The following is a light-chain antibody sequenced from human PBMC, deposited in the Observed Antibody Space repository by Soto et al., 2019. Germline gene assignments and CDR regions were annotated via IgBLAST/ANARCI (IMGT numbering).Light chain of an antibody. Sequence: EIVMTQSPATLSVSPGERATLSCRASQRVDSSYVAWYQQRPGQAPRLLIYGASNWATGVPDRFSGSGSGTDFTLTISRLEPEDFAVYFCQQYASSPITFGQGTRLEIK. CDR1: QRVDSSY. J-gene: IGKJ5*01. V-gene: IGKV3-20*01. CDR3: QQYASSPIT. CDR2: GAS.